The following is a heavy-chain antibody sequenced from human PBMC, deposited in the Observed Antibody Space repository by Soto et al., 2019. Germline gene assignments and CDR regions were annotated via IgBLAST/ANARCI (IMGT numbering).Heavy chain of an antibody. Sequence: GESLKISCKGSGYSFTSYWIGWVRQMPGKGLEWMGIIYPGDSDTRYSPSFQGQVTISADKSISTAYLQWSSLKASDTAMYYCARHGAATQTPPTRYYYGLDVWGQGTTVTVSS. CDR2: IYPGDSDT. V-gene: IGHV5-51*01. CDR1: GYSFTSYW. D-gene: IGHD6-25*01. CDR3: ARHGAATQTPPTRYYYGLDV. J-gene: IGHJ6*02.